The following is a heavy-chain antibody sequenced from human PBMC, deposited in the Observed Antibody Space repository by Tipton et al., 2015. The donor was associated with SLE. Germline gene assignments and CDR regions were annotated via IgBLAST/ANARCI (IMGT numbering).Heavy chain of an antibody. Sequence: GLVKPSETLSLTCTVSGGSISSSSYYWNWIRQPPGKGLEWIGYINYSGSTNYNPSLKSRVTISVDTSKNNFSLKLSFVTAADTAVYYCARLEGDGYKWYFDYWGQGTLVTVST. V-gene: IGHV4-61*05. J-gene: IGHJ4*02. CDR3: ARLEGDGYKWYFDY. CDR1: GGSISSSSYY. D-gene: IGHD5-24*01. CDR2: INYSGST.